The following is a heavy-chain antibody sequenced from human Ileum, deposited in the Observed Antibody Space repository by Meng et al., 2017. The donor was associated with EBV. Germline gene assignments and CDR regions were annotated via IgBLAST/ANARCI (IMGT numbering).Heavy chain of an antibody. CDR1: GFNFNNHW. D-gene: IGHD1-1*01. J-gene: IGHJ4*02. Sequence: VKLEEAAGGLCQPGVSLRPSCTAFGFNFNNHWIHWVRRGPGKGLVWVSRISGDGTITTYADSVRGRFTISRDNAMNTVYLQMNSLRVDDTGVYYCVRDDDTLKWTGPHFASWGQGALVTVSS. V-gene: IGHV3-74*03. CDR2: ISGDGTIT. CDR3: VRDDDTLKWTGPHFAS.